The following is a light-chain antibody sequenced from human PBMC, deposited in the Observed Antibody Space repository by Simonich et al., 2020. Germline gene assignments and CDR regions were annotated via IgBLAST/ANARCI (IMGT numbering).Light chain of an antibody. CDR3: QQYYSTPLT. CDR1: QSVLYSSNNKHY. CDR2: WAS. J-gene: IGKJ4*01. V-gene: IGKV4-1*01. Sequence: IVMTHSPDSLAVSLCARATINCKSSQSVLYSSNNKHYLAWYQQKPGHPPNLLIYWASTRETGVPDRFSGSGSGTDFTLTIRSLQAEDVAVYYCQQYYSTPLTLGGGTKVEIK.